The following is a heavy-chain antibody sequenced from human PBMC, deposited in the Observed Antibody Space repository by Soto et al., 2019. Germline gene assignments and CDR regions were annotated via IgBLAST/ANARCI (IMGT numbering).Heavy chain of an antibody. CDR3: ARERPEWLTYYGMDV. CDR1: GGTFSSYA. CDR2: IIPIFGTA. D-gene: IGHD3-3*01. J-gene: IGHJ6*02. Sequence: QVQLVQSGAEVKKPGSSVKVSCKASGGTFSSYAISWVRQAPGQGLEWMGGIIPIFGTANYAQKFQGRVTIPADKSTNTAHMELSSLRPEDTAVYYCARERPEWLTYYGMDVWGQGTTVTVSS. V-gene: IGHV1-69*14.